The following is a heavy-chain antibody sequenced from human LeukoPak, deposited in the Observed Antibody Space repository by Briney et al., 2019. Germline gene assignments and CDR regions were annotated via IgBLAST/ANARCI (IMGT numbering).Heavy chain of an antibody. Sequence: PGGSLRLSCLPSRFILSTYTMDWVSQAPGKGLEWVAARYYADSVKGRFTISRDNSKMTLYLHMNSLRTEDTALYYCVRNENNGTDGAGHGTTVTVSS. J-gene: IGHJ6*01. CDR3: VRNENNGTDG. CDR2: R. V-gene: IGHV3-30*03. CDR1: RFILSTYT.